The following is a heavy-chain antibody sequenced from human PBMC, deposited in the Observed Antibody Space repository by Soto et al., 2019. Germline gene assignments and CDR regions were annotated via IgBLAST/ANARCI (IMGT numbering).Heavy chain of an antibody. CDR3: ARASSYYYDSSGYYDY. D-gene: IGHD3-22*01. Sequence: QVQLQESGPGLVKPSQTLSLTCTVSGGSISSGGYYWSWIRQHPGKGLEWIGYIYYSGSTYYNPSLKSRVTISVSXXKXQFSLKLSSVTAADTAVYYCARASSYYYDSSGYYDYWGQGTLVTVSS. CDR1: GGSISSGGYY. V-gene: IGHV4-31*03. J-gene: IGHJ4*02. CDR2: IYYSGST.